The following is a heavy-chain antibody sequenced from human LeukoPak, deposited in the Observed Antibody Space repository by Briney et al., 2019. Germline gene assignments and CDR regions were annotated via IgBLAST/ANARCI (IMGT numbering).Heavy chain of an antibody. Sequence: PGRSLRLSCAASGFTFRNYAIHWVRQAPGRGLEWVAVISYDGRTIFYADSVKGRFTISRDNSRNTLSLQMNSLRPEDTAIYSCVREGQVVVSVPTFYFDYWGQGTLVTVSS. CDR1: GFTFRNYA. V-gene: IGHV3-30*01. CDR2: ISYDGRTI. CDR3: VREGQVVVSVPTFYFDY. J-gene: IGHJ4*02. D-gene: IGHD2-15*01.